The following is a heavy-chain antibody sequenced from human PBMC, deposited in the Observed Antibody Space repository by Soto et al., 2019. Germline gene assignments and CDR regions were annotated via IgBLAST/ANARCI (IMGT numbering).Heavy chain of an antibody. CDR1: GFTFSSYA. CDR2: ISYDGSNK. J-gene: IGHJ4*02. Sequence: PGGSLRLSCAASGFTFSSYAMHWVRQAPGKGLEWVAVISYDGSNKYYADSVKGRFTISRDNSKNTLYLQMNSLRAEDTALYYCARVSSGYVTFDYWGQGTLVTVSS. D-gene: IGHD5-12*01. CDR3: ARVSSGYVTFDY. V-gene: IGHV3-30-3*01.